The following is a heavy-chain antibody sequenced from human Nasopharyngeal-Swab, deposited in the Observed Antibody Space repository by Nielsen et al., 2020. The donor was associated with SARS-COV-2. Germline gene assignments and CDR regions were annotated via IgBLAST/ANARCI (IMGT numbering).Heavy chain of an antibody. J-gene: IGHJ4*02. V-gene: IGHV4-34*09. Sequence: WIRQPPGKGLEWIGEIYHSGGTNYNPSLKSRVTISVDTSKNQFSLKLSSVTAADTAVYYCARARRNFVVVSAFDYWGQGTLVTVSS. CDR3: ARARRNFVVVSAFDY. D-gene: IGHD2-21*02. CDR2: IYHSGGT.